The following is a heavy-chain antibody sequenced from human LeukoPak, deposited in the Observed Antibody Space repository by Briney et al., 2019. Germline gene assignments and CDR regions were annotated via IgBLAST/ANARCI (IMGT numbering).Heavy chain of an antibody. J-gene: IGHJ4*02. CDR2: IYYSGST. CDR1: GGSISSYY. D-gene: IGHD3-9*01. Sequence: SETLSLTCTVSGGSISSYYWSWIRQPPGKGLEWIGYIYYSGSTNYNPSLKSRVTISVGTSKNQFSLKLSSVTAADTAVYYCARDAQYYDILTGYYYYFDYWGQGTLVTVSS. V-gene: IGHV4-59*01. CDR3: ARDAQYYDILTGYYYYFDY.